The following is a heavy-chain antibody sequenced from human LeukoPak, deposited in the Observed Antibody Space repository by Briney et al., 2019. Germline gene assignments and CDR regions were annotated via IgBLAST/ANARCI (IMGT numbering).Heavy chain of an antibody. D-gene: IGHD3-22*01. J-gene: IGHJ4*02. V-gene: IGHV3-53*01. CDR1: GFPFSDYY. CDR3: AIPGMGYDSSGYYYNY. CDR2: IYSGGST. Sequence: PGGSLRLSCAASGFPFSDYYMSWVRQAPGKGLEWVSVIYSGGSTYYADSVKGRFTISRDNSKNTLYLQMNSLRAEDTAVYYCAIPGMGYDSSGYYYNYWGQGTLVTVSS.